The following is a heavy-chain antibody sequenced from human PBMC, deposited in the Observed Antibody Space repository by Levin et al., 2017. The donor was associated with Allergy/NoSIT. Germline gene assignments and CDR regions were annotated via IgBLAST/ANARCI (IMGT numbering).Heavy chain of an antibody. CDR1: GGSFSGYY. CDR3: ARGPQLWSRGPYGMDV. V-gene: IGHV4-34*01. D-gene: IGHD5-18*01. Sequence: PSETLSLTCAVYGGSFSGYYWSWIRQPPGKGLEWIGEINHSGSTNYNPSLKSRVTISVDTSKNQFSLKLSSVTAADTAVYYCARGPQLWSRGPYGMDVWGQGTTVTVSS. J-gene: IGHJ6*02. CDR2: INHSGST.